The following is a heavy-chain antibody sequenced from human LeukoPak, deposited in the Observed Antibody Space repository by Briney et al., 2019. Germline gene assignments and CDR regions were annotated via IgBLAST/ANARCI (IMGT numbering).Heavy chain of an antibody. D-gene: IGHD1-26*01. J-gene: IGHJ4*02. Sequence: SVKVSCKGSGGTFSSYTISWVRQAPGQGLEWMGRIIPILGIANYAQKFQGRVTITADKSTSTAYMELSSLRSEDTAVYYCARAPVIVGATIFDYWGQGTLVTVSS. CDR1: GGTFSSYT. CDR2: IIPILGIA. V-gene: IGHV1-69*02. CDR3: ARAPVIVGATIFDY.